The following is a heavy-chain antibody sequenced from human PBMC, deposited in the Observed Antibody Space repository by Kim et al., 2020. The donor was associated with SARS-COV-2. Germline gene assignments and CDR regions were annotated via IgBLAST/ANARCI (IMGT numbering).Heavy chain of an antibody. Sequence: GGSLRLSCAASGFTFSNYGMHWVRQAPGKGLEWVAVISYDGSNKYYADSVKGRFTISRDNSKNTLYLQMNSLRMEDTAVYYCAKSFSGSYFGYDYWGQGTLVTVSS. V-gene: IGHV3-30*18. J-gene: IGHJ4*02. D-gene: IGHD1-26*01. CDR2: ISYDGSNK. CDR3: AKSFSGSYFGYDY. CDR1: GFTFSNYG.